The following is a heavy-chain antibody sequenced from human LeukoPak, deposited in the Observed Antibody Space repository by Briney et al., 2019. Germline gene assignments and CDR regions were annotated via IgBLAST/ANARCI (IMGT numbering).Heavy chain of an antibody. D-gene: IGHD6-13*01. V-gene: IGHV3-48*03. Sequence: GGSLRLSCAASGFTFSSYEMNWVRQAPGKGLEWVSYISSSGSTIYYADSVKGRFTISRDNAKNSLYLQMNSLRAEDMALYYCAKASRIAAAGTGYYFDYWGQGTLVTVSS. CDR2: ISSSGSTI. CDR3: AKASRIAAAGTGYYFDY. J-gene: IGHJ4*02. CDR1: GFTFSSYE.